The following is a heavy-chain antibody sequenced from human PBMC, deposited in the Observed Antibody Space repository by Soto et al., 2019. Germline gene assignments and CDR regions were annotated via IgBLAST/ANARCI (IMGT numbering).Heavy chain of an antibody. V-gene: IGHV4-39*01. D-gene: IGHD3-9*01. CDR3: ARRVDNVLRYFDPNPFYFDY. J-gene: IGHJ4*02. CDR1: GGSISSSSYY. CDR2: IYYSGST. Sequence: PSETLSLTCTVSGGSISSSSYYWGWIRQPPGKGLEWIGSIYYSGSTYYNPSLKSRVTISVDTSKNQFSLKLSSVTAADTAVYYCARRVDNVLRYFDPNPFYFDYWGQGTLVTVSS.